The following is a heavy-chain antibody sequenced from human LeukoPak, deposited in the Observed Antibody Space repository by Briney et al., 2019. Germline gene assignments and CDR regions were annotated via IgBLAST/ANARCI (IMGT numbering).Heavy chain of an antibody. CDR1: GGSISGYY. CDR3: AGPGYYDSSVDD. Sequence: SETLSLTCTVSGGSISGYYWSWIRQPPGKGLEWIGYIYTSGSTNYNPSLMSRVTTSVNTTTNHFSLKLSSVIAADTTVYYCAGPGYYDSSVDDWGQGSLVTASS. CDR2: IYTSGST. V-gene: IGHV4-4*09. D-gene: IGHD3-22*01. J-gene: IGHJ4*02.